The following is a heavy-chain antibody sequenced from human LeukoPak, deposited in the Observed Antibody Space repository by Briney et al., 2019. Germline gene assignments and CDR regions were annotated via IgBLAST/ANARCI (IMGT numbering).Heavy chain of an antibody. J-gene: IGHJ4*02. Sequence: SETLSLTCTVSGGSISSYYWSWIRQPPGKGLEWIGYIYYSGSTNYNPSLKSRVTISVDTSKNQFSLKLSSVTAADTAVYYCARVQRCSYGFTEFDYWGQGTLVTVSS. CDR2: IYYSGST. CDR1: GGSISSYY. D-gene: IGHD5-18*01. V-gene: IGHV4-59*01. CDR3: ARVQRCSYGFTEFDY.